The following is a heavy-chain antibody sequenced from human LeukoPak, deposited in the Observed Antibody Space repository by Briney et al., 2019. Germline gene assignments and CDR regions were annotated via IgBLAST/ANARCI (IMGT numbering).Heavy chain of an antibody. J-gene: IGHJ4*01. CDR1: GFTLNTHD. Sequence: SGGSLRLSCAASGFTLNTHDMNWVRQAPGKGLECVSIMYPWGSAFYTDSVKGRFTVTRDESKNMMFLQMTTLRPDDTAMYYCVRQRGGDTCRWGQGALVTVSS. CDR2: MYPWGSA. D-gene: IGHD2-21*01. V-gene: IGHV3-66*02. CDR3: VRQRGGDTCR.